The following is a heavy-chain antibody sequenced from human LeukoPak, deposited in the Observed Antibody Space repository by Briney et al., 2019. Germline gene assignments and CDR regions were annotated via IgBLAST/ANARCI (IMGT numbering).Heavy chain of an antibody. CDR3: ARGSRTIFGSNYFAS. D-gene: IGHD3-3*01. CDR1: GGSISNYY. V-gene: IGHV4-59*01. CDR2: LHYTGST. Sequence: PSETLSLTCTVSGGSISNYYWNWIRQPPGKGLEWIGYLHYTGSTTYNPSLKSRVTISVDMSKNQFSLNLSSVTAADTAVYYCARGSRTIFGSNYFASWGQGILVTVSS. J-gene: IGHJ4*02.